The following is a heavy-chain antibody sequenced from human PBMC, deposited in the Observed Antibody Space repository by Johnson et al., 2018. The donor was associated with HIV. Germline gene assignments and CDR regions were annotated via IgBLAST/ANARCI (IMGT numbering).Heavy chain of an antibody. CDR2: IRYDGSNK. CDR3: AKSYCPGCDGFDI. CDR1: GFTFSSYG. D-gene: IGHD2-21*01. J-gene: IGHJ3*02. Sequence: QVQLVESGGGVVQPGGSLRLSCAASGFTFSSYGMHWVRQAPGKGLEWVAFIRYDGSNKYYGDSVKGRFTISRDNSKNTLDLQMNNLRTEDSGVYYCAKSYCPGCDGFDIWGQGTMVTVSS. V-gene: IGHV3-30*02.